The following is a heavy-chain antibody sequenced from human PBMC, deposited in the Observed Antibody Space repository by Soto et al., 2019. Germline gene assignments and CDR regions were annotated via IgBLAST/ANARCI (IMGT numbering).Heavy chain of an antibody. CDR2: IYSGGST. Sequence: GGSLRLSCAASGFTVSSNYVSWVRQAPGKGLEWVSVIYSGGSTYYADSVKGRFTISRDNSKNTLYLQMNSLRAEDTAVYYCARTYYYDSSGYYQYYFDYWGQGTLVTVSS. J-gene: IGHJ4*02. CDR1: GFTVSSNY. D-gene: IGHD3-22*01. CDR3: ARTYYYDSSGYYQYYFDY. V-gene: IGHV3-53*01.